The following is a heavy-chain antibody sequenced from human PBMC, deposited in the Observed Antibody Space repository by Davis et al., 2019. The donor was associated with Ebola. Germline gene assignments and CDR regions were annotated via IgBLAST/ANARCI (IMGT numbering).Heavy chain of an antibody. V-gene: IGHV1-69*04. CDR1: GGTFSSYA. Sequence: AASVTVSCKASGGTFSSYAISWVRQAPGQGLEWMGRIIPILGIANYAQKFQGRVTITADKSTSTAYMELSSLRSEDTAVYYCARDYSYGVIYYYYGMDVWGQGTTVTVSS. CDR2: IIPILGIA. D-gene: IGHD5-18*01. CDR3: ARDYSYGVIYYYYGMDV. J-gene: IGHJ6*02.